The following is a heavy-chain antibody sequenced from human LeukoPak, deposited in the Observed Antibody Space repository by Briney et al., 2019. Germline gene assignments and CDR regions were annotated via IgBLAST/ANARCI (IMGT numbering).Heavy chain of an antibody. J-gene: IGHJ6*03. CDR3: ARAAGRQLVRYYYYMDV. CDR1: GGTFSIYA. D-gene: IGHD6-6*01. Sequence: GASVNVSCKASGGTFSIYAISWVRQAPGQGREWMGGIIPIFGTANYAQKFQGRVTITTDESTSTAYMELSSLRSEDTAVYYCARAAGRQLVRYYYYMDVWGKGTTVTVSS. CDR2: IIPIFGTA. V-gene: IGHV1-69*05.